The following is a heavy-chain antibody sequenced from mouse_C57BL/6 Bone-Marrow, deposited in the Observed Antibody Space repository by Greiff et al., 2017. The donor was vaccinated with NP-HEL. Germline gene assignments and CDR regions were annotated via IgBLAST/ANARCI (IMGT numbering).Heavy chain of an antibody. CDR1: GYTFTSYG. D-gene: IGHD2-3*01. Sequence: QVHVKQSGAELARPGASVKLSCKASGYTFTSYGISWVKQRTGQGLEWIGEIYPRSGNTYYTEKFKGKATLTADKSSSTAYMELRSLTSEDSAVYFCARWLLTLYYFDYWGQGTTLTVSS. V-gene: IGHV1-81*01. CDR2: IYPRSGNT. CDR3: ARWLLTLYYFDY. J-gene: IGHJ2*01.